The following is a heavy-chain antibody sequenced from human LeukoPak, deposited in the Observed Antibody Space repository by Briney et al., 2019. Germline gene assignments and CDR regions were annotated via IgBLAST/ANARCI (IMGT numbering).Heavy chain of an antibody. Sequence: ASVKVSCKVSGYTLTELSMHWVRQAPGKGLEWMGGFDPEDGETIYAQKFQGRVTMTRDTSTSTVYMELSSLRSEDTAVYYCALAARYYYYGMDVWGQGTTVTVSS. CDR3: ALAARYYYYGMDV. J-gene: IGHJ6*02. V-gene: IGHV1-24*01. D-gene: IGHD6-6*01. CDR1: GYTLTELS. CDR2: FDPEDGET.